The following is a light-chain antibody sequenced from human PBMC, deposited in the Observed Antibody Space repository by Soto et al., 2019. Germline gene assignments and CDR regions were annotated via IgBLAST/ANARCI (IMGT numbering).Light chain of an antibody. V-gene: IGKV4-1*01. CDR1: QRSNFNNDNY. J-gene: IGKJ2*01. CDR3: QQYYSIPYT. Sequence: DIVMTQSPDSLAVSLGERATINCKSSQRSNFNNDNYLAWYQQKPGQPPKLLIYWASARESGVPDRFSGSGSGPDLTLTISSLQAEDVAVYSCQQYYSIPYTFGQGTKLEIK. CDR2: WAS.